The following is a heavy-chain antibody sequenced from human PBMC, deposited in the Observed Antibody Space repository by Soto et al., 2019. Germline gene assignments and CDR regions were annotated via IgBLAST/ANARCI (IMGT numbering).Heavy chain of an antibody. D-gene: IGHD1-26*01. CDR3: ARGFKARELPSFDY. V-gene: IGHV4-34*01. Sequence: SETLSLTCAVYTRSFSGYYWSWIRQPPGKGLEWIGEINHSGSTNYNPSLKSRVTISVDTSKNQFSLKLSSVTAADTAVYYCARGFKARELPSFDYWGQGTLVTVSS. CDR2: INHSGST. J-gene: IGHJ4*02. CDR1: TRSFSGYY.